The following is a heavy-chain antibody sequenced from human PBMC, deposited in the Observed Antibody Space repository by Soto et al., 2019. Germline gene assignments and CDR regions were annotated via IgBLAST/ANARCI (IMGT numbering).Heavy chain of an antibody. D-gene: IGHD3-16*01. CDR2: IYSTGTT. V-gene: IGHV4-4*07. Sequence: QVQLQESGPGLVRPSETLSLTCNVSGGSISGHYWTWIRQAAGKELEWIGRIYSTGTTDYHPSLESRVTMSVDTSENRVSLSLSSVTAADTAVYYCAREKAYYYSALDVWGQGTTVAVSS. CDR3: AREKAYYYSALDV. CDR1: GGSISGHY. J-gene: IGHJ6*02.